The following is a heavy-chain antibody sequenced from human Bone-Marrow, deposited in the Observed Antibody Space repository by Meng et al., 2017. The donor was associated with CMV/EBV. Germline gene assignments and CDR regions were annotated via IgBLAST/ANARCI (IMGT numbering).Heavy chain of an antibody. CDR1: ISSGGYS. J-gene: IGHJ4*02. CDR3: ARGGGYYYDSSGYYVDY. Sequence: ISSGGYSWSWIRQPPGKGLEWIGYIYHSGSTYYNPSLKSRVTISVDRSKNQFSLKLSSVTAADTAVYYCARGGGYYYDSSGYYVDYWGQGTLVTVSS. CDR2: IYHSGST. D-gene: IGHD3-22*01. V-gene: IGHV4-30-2*01.